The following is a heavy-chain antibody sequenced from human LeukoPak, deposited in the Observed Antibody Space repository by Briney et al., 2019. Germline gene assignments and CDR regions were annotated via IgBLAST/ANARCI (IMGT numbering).Heavy chain of an antibody. V-gene: IGHV3-64D*06. J-gene: IGHJ4*01. CDR1: GFTFSSLG. D-gene: IGHD1-14*01. CDR2: IGSDGDST. Sequence: PGGSLRLSCSASGFTFSSLGMHWVRQAPGKGLEHVSTIGSDGDSTYYADSVKDRFTISRDNSKNALYLRMTSLRPEDSAVYYCVSPVFINYWGQGTLVTVSS. CDR3: VSPVFINY.